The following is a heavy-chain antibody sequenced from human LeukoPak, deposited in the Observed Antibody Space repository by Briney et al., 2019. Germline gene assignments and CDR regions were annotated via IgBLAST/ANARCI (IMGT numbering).Heavy chain of an antibody. V-gene: IGHV4-61*02. CDR2: ISSSGST. CDR1: GDSISSGDYY. Sequence: PSETLSLTCTVSGDSISSGDYYWSWIRQPAGKGLEWIGRISSSGSTNYNPSLKSRVTISVDTSKNQFSLKLSSVTAADTAVYFCARGPYSYVSSGAFDIWGRGTMVTVSS. CDR3: ARGPYSYVSSGAFDI. J-gene: IGHJ3*02. D-gene: IGHD3-22*01.